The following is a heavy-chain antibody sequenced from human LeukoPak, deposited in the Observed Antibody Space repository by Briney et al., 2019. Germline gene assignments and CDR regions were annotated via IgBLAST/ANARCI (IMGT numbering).Heavy chain of an antibody. CDR3: VRGGSSSGYDY. J-gene: IGHJ4*02. Sequence: ASVKVSCKASGYTFTSFDITWVRQAPGQGLERMGWISRNNVNTNYAQKLQGRVTLTTDTSTSTAYMELRSLRSDDTAVYYCVRGGSSSGYDYWGQGTLVTVSS. CDR1: GYTFTSFD. D-gene: IGHD3-22*01. CDR2: ISRNNVNT. V-gene: IGHV1-18*01.